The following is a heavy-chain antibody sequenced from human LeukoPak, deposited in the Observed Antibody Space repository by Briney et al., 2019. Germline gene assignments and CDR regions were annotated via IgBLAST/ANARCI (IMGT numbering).Heavy chain of an antibody. D-gene: IGHD5-24*01. J-gene: IGHJ4*02. V-gene: IGHV4-34*01. CDR3: ARGRRW. Sequence: KPSETLSLTCAVYGGSFSGYYWTWIRQPPGKGLEWIGEINDSGSINYNPTLESRVTISVDTSKNQFSLKLTSVTAADTAVYYCARGRRWWGQGTLVTVSS. CDR2: INDSGSI. CDR1: GGSFSGYY.